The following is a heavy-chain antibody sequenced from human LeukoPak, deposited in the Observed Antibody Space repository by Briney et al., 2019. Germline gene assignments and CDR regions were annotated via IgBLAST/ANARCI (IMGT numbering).Heavy chain of an antibody. CDR2: ISYDGSNK. V-gene: IGHV3-30*18. D-gene: IGHD6-19*01. Sequence: GGSLRLSCVASGFTFSSYGMHWVRQAPGKGLEWVAVISYDGSNKYYAGSVKGRFTISRDNSKNTLYLQMNSLRAEDTPVYYCAKAGGIAVAGTFDYWGQGTRVSVSS. CDR1: GFTFSSYG. J-gene: IGHJ4*02. CDR3: AKAGGIAVAGTFDY.